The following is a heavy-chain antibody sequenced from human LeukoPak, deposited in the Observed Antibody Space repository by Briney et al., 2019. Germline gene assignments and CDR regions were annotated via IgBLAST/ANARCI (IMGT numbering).Heavy chain of an antibody. V-gene: IGHV1-18*01. CDR2: ISAYNGYT. CDR1: GYTFTSYG. CDR3: ARSESTYYYDISGYLSDP. D-gene: IGHD3-22*01. Sequence: GASVKVSCKASGYTFTSYGITWVRQAPGQGLEWMGWISAYNGYTNYAQKLQGRVLMTTDTSTSTAYMELRSLRSDDTAVYYCARSESTYYYDISGYLSDPRGQGTLVTVSS. J-gene: IGHJ5*02.